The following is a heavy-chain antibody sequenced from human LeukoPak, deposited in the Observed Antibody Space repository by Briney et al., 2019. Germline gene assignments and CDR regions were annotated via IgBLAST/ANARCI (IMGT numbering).Heavy chain of an antibody. Sequence: SQTLSLTCAISGDSVPSNGVAWNWIRQSPLRGLEWLGRTFYKSKWYIDYAGSVKGRISINLDTSRNQFSLQLNSVTPEDTAVYYCVAATAPDACHIWSQGTMVTVSS. CDR1: GDSVPSNGVA. V-gene: IGHV6-1*01. CDR2: TFYKSKWYI. J-gene: IGHJ3*02. CDR3: VAATAPDACHI. D-gene: IGHD2-15*01.